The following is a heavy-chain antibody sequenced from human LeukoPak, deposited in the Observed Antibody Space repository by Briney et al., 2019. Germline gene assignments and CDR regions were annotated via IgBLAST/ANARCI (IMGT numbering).Heavy chain of an antibody. CDR3: ARDGRDGYNSPGLVAFDI. V-gene: IGHV1-46*01. CDR1: GYTFTSYY. D-gene: IGHD5-24*01. Sequence: GASVKVSCKASGYTFTSYYMHWVRQAPGQGLEWMGIINPSGGSTSYAQKFQGRVTMTRDMSTSTAYMELSSLRSEDTAVYYCARDGRDGYNSPGLVAFDIWGQGTMVTVSS. CDR2: INPSGGST. J-gene: IGHJ3*02.